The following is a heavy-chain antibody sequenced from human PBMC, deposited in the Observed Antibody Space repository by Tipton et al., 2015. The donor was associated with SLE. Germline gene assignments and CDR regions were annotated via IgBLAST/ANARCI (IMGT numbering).Heavy chain of an antibody. V-gene: IGHV4-59*01. Sequence: TLSLTCSVSGGSISSSYWSWIRQPPGKGLEWIGYIYNSGSSSYNPSLKSRVTMTIDTSKNQFSLELRSVTAADTAVYYCARGISYCNTTSCYNYMDVWGKGTTVTVSS. CDR2: IYNSGSS. CDR3: ARGISYCNTTSCYNYMDV. D-gene: IGHD2-2*02. CDR1: GGSISSSY. J-gene: IGHJ6*03.